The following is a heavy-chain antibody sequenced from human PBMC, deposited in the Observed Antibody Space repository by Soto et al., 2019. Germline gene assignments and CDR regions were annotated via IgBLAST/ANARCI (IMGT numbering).Heavy chain of an antibody. V-gene: IGHV3-9*01. Sequence: GGSLRLSCAASGFTFDDYAMHWVRQAPGKGLGWVSGISWNSGSIGYADSVKGRFTISRDNAKNSLYLQMNSLRAEDTALYYCAKRGGYSYGFAFDIWGQGTMVTVSS. CDR3: AKRGGYSYGFAFDI. J-gene: IGHJ3*02. D-gene: IGHD5-18*01. CDR2: ISWNSGSI. CDR1: GFTFDDYA.